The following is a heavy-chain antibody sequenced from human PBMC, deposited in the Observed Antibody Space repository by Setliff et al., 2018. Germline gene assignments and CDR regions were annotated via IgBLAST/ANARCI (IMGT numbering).Heavy chain of an antibody. CDR3: ARDDTYYSSYS. Sequence: RASVKVSCKASGYTFTSSGISWVRQAPGQGLEWMGWISGYNGNTNYAQKLQGRVTMTTDTATSTAYMELRSLRSDDTAVYYCARDDTYYSSYSWGQGTLVTVSS. CDR2: ISGYNGNT. J-gene: IGHJ4*02. CDR1: GYTFTSSG. D-gene: IGHD3-10*01. V-gene: IGHV1-18*01.